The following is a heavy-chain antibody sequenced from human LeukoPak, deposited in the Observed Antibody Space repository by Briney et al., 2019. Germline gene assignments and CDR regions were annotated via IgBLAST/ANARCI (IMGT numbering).Heavy chain of an antibody. V-gene: IGHV4-34*01. D-gene: IGHD1-7*01. CDR1: GGSFSGYY. CDR3: AGGNYGEA. Sequence: PSETLSLTCAVYGGSFSGYYWGWIRQPPGKGLEWIGEISHSGSTNYSPSLKSRVTISVDTSKNQFSLKLSSVTAADTAVYYCAGGNYGEAWGQGSLVTVSS. J-gene: IGHJ5*02. CDR2: ISHSGST.